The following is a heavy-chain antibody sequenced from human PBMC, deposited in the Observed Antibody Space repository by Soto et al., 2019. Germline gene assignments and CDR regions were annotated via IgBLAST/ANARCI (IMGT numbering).Heavy chain of an antibody. CDR2: IIPIFGTA. CDR3: ARDTRGTYYYDSSGYQFDY. J-gene: IGHJ4*02. Sequence: QVQLVQSGAEVKKPGSSVKVSCKASGGTFSSYAISWVRQAPGQGLEWMGGIIPIFGTANYAQKFQGRVTMTADESTSTAYMELSSLRSEDTAVYYCARDTRGTYYYDSSGYQFDYWGQGTLVTVSS. V-gene: IGHV1-69*01. D-gene: IGHD3-22*01. CDR1: GGTFSSYA.